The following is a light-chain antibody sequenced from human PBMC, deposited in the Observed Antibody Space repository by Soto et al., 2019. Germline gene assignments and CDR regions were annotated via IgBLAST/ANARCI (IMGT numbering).Light chain of an antibody. CDR3: QQSYSTPPT. CDR1: QSVLYSSNNKNY. V-gene: IGKV4-1*01. J-gene: IGKJ1*01. Sequence: DIVMTQSPDSLAVSLGERATINCKSSQSVLYSSNNKNYLAWYQQKPGQPPKLLIYWASTRESGVPDRFSGSGSGTDFTLTISSLQAEDVAVYDCQQSYSTPPTFGQGTKVEIK. CDR2: WAS.